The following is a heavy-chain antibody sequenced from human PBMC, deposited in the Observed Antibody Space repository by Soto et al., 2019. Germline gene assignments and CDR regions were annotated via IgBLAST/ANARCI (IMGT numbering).Heavy chain of an antibody. Sequence: GGSLRLSCAASAFTFSNAWMNWVRQAPGKGLEWVGRIKSKRNGGNTDYAAPVKGSFIRSREDSKNTLYLQMNSLQSEDTAVYYCTTGPTVTTGVYYYYHYMDVWGKGTTVTVSS. CDR3: TTGPTVTTGVYYYYHYMDV. V-gene: IGHV3-15*01. CDR2: IKSKRNGGNT. D-gene: IGHD4-17*01. J-gene: IGHJ6*03. CDR1: AFTFSNAW.